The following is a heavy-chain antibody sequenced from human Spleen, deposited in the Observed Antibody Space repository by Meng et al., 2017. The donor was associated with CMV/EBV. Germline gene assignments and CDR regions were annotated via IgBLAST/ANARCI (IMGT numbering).Heavy chain of an antibody. CDR3: ASPISPHYYYYGMDV. CDR1: GFTFSSYS. D-gene: IGHD3-9*01. J-gene: IGHJ6*02. V-gene: IGHV3-21*01. Sequence: GESLKISYAASGFTFSSYSMNWVRQAPGKGLEWVSSISSSSSYIYYADSVKGRFTISRDNAKNSLYLQMNSLRAEDTAVYYCASPISPHYYYYGMDVWGQGTTVTVSS. CDR2: ISSSSSYI.